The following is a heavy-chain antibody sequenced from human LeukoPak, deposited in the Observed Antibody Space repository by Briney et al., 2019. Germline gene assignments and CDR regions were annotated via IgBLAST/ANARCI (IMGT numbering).Heavy chain of an antibody. CDR1: GGSISSYS. J-gene: IGHJ3*01. V-gene: IGHV4-59*01. CDR2: IYYSGST. Sequence: SETLSLTCTVSGGSISSYSWTWIRQPPGKGLEWIGSIYYSGSTNYNPSLKSRVTISVDTSKNQFSLKLSSVTAADTAVYYCVRDRVLGPVDHWGQGTMVTVSS. CDR3: VRDRVLGPVDH. D-gene: IGHD6-13*01.